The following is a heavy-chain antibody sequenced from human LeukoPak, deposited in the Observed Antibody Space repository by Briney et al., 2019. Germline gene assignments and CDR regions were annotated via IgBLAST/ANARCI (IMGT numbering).Heavy chain of an antibody. CDR3: ARDGVGALGDAFDI. CDR2: IYHSGST. D-gene: IGHD1-26*01. CDR1: GGSISSGGYY. J-gene: IGHJ3*02. V-gene: IGHV4-30-2*01. Sequence: KPSETLSLTCTVSGGSISSGGYYWSWIRQPPGKGLEWIGYIYHSGSTYYNPSLKSRVTISVDRSKNQFSLKLSSVTAADTAVYYCARDGVGALGDAFDIWGQGTMVTVSS.